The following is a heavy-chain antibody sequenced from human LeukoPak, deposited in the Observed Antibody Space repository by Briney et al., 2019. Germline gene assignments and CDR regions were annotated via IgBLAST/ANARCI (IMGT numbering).Heavy chain of an antibody. Sequence: GASVTVSFKASVYTFTSYDINWVRQATGQGLEWMGWMNPNSGNTGYAQKFQGRVTMTRNTSISTAYMQLSSMRSEDTAVYYCARGLRVNRFWFDPWGQGTLVTVSS. J-gene: IGHJ5*02. CDR2: MNPNSGNT. D-gene: IGHD5-12*01. CDR3: ARGLRVNRFWFDP. CDR1: VYTFTSYD. V-gene: IGHV1-8*01.